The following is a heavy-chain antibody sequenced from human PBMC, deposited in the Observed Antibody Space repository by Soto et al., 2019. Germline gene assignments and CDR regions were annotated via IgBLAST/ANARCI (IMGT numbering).Heavy chain of an antibody. Sequence: GGSLRLSCVASGFTFTSYAMHWVRQAPGKGLEWVAVISYDGNNKYYADSVKGRFTISRDNAKNSLYLQMNSLRAEDTAVYYSARVTTVVTRRWFDPWGQGTLVTVSS. V-gene: IGHV3-30-3*01. D-gene: IGHD4-17*01. CDR3: ARVTTVVTRRWFDP. CDR2: ISYDGNNK. J-gene: IGHJ5*02. CDR1: GFTFTSYA.